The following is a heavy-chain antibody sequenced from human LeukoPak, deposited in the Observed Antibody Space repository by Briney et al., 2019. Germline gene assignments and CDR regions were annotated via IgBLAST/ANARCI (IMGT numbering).Heavy chain of an antibody. CDR1: GFTFSSYS. Sequence: GGSLRLSCAASGFTFSSYSMNWVRQAPGKGLEWVSSISSSSSYIYYAYSVKGRFTISRDNAKNSLYLQMNSLRDEDTAVYYCARHTRAIGPFDYWGQGTLVTVSS. CDR3: ARHTRAIGPFDY. CDR2: ISSSSSYI. D-gene: IGHD2-2*01. J-gene: IGHJ4*02. V-gene: IGHV3-21*01.